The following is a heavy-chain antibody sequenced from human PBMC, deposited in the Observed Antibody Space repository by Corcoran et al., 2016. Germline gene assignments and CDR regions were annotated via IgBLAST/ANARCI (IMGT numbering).Heavy chain of an antibody. CDR1: GFTFSSYS. D-gene: IGHD2-15*01. Sequence: EVQLVESGGGLVKPGGSLRLSCAASGFTFSSYSMNWIRQAPGKGLEWVSSISPTGNYKYYADSVKGRFTVSRENSRDSLYLQMNSLRVEDTAFYYCARDPPSGARRSCSGGSCSPGGFDPWGQGTLVTVSS. J-gene: IGHJ5*02. CDR3: ARDPPSGARRSCSGGSCSPGGFDP. V-gene: IGHV3-21*01. CDR2: ISPTGNYK.